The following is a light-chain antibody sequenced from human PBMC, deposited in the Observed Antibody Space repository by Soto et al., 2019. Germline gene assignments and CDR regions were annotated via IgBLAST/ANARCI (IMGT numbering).Light chain of an antibody. CDR3: QQSYSIPYT. CDR1: QSISSN. V-gene: IGKV1-39*01. CDR2: AAS. Sequence: DIQMTQSASSLSASVGDRVTITCLASQSISSNLNWHQQKPGKAPKCLIYAASSLQSGVPSRFSGSGSGTDFTLTISSLQPEDFATYYCQQSYSIPYTFGQGTKLEIK. J-gene: IGKJ2*01.